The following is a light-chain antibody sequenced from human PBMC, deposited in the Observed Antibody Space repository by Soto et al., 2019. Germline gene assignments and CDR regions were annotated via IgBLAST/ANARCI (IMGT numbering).Light chain of an antibody. CDR3: AVWDDSLNGWV. CDR1: RSNIGSNT. J-gene: IGLJ3*02. Sequence: QAVVTQPPSASGTPGQRVTISCSGSRSNIGSNTVNWYQQLPGTAPKLLIYSNNQRPSGVPDRFSGSKSGTSASLAIRGLPSEDEAEYYCAVWDDSLNGWVFGRGTQLTV. V-gene: IGLV1-44*01. CDR2: SNN.